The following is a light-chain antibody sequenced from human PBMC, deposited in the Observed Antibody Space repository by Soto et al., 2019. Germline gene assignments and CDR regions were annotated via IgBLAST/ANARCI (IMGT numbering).Light chain of an antibody. CDR2: GNT. CDR3: QSFDRSVSGWV. Sequence: QLVLTQPPSVSGAPGQRVTISCTGSSSNIGAPYDVHWYQHLPGTAPKLLIYGNTNRPSGVPDRFSGSKSGTSASLAITGLQAEDEADYYCQSFDRSVSGWVFGGGTKVTVL. V-gene: IGLV1-40*01. CDR1: SSNIGAPYD. J-gene: IGLJ3*02.